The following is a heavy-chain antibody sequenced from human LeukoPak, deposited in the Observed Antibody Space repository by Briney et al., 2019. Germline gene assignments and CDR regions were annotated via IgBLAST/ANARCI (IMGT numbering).Heavy chain of an antibody. J-gene: IGHJ4*02. Sequence: GGSLRLSCAASRFTFNNYAMSWVRQAPGKGLEWVSAISGSGGSTYYAGSVKGRFTISRDNSKNTLYLQMNSLRAEDTAVYYCARRRCSSTSCSLDYWGQGTLVTVSS. D-gene: IGHD2-2*01. CDR2: ISGSGGST. V-gene: IGHV3-23*01. CDR3: ARRRCSSTSCSLDY. CDR1: RFTFNNYA.